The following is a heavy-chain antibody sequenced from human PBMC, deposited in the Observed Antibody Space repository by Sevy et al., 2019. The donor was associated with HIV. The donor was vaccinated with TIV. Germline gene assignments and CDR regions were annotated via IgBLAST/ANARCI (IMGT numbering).Heavy chain of an antibody. CDR2: ISGTSGTI. CDR3: ARVVLYYDANYCDY. V-gene: IGHV3-48*02. CDR1: GFSFSQYS. D-gene: IGHD3-22*01. Sequence: GGSLRLSCAASGFSFSQYSMNWVRQAPGKGLEWLSYISGTSGTIYYAASVKGRFTISRDKAKNSVYLQMNSLRDEDTAVYYCARVVLYYDANYCDYWGQGALVTVSS. J-gene: IGHJ4*02.